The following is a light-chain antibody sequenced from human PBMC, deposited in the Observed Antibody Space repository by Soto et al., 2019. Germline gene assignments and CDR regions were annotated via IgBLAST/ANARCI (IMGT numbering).Light chain of an antibody. CDR3: QQGTNWPRGT. J-gene: IGKJ5*01. CDR1: QSVSRY. Sequence: EIVMTQSPATLSVSPGERATLSCRASQSVSRYLAWYQQKPGQAPRLLIYHASNRAAGIPARFSGSGSGTDFTLTISSPEPEDFAVYYCQQGTNWPRGTFGQGTRLEIK. CDR2: HAS. V-gene: IGKV3-11*01.